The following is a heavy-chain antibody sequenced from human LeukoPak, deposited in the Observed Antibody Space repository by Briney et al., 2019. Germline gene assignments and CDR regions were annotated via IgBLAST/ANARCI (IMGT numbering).Heavy chain of an antibody. Sequence: SHTLSLTCAISGDSVSSNSAAWNWIRQSPSRGLEWLGRTYYRSKWYNDYAVSVKSRITINPDTSKNQFSLQLNSVTPEDTAVYYCAEQRWSNNSWYQRPFDYWGQGTLVTVSS. J-gene: IGHJ4*02. CDR3: AEQRWSNNSWYQRPFDY. D-gene: IGHD6-13*01. V-gene: IGHV6-1*01. CDR1: GDSVSSNSAA. CDR2: TYYRSKWYN.